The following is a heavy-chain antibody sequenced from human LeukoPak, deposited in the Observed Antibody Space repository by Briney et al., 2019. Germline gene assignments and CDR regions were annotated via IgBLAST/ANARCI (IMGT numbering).Heavy chain of an antibody. D-gene: IGHD3-22*01. V-gene: IGHV3-53*01. CDR1: GFTVSSNY. J-gene: IGHJ4*02. CDR2: IYSGGST. Sequence: GGSLRLSCAASGFTVSSNYMSWVRQAPGKGLEWVSVIYSGGSTYYADSVKGRFTISRDNSKNTLYLQMNSLRAEDTAVYYCARVGSSGYYYGIPWFDYWGQGTLVTVSS. CDR3: ARVGSSGYYYGIPWFDY.